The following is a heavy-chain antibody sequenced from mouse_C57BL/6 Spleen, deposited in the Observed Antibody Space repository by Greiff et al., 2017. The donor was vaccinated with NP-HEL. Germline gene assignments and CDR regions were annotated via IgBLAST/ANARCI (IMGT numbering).Heavy chain of an antibody. Sequence: QVQLQQSGAELVRPGTSVKVSCKASGYAFTNYLIEWVKQRPGQGLEWIGVINPGSGGTNYNEKFKGKATLTADKSSSTAYMQLSSLTSEDSAVYFCARADYDYDWFACWGQGTLVTVSA. CDR1: GYAFTNYL. D-gene: IGHD2-4*01. CDR3: ARADYDYDWFAC. V-gene: IGHV1-54*01. CDR2: INPGSGGT. J-gene: IGHJ3*01.